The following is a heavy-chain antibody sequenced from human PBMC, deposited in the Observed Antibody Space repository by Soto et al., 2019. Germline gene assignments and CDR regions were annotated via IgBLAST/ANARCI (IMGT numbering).Heavy chain of an antibody. J-gene: IGHJ4*02. CDR2: IRSKANSYAT. CDR3: TRLLEVVVVPTAIEILIDS. CDR1: GFTFSGSA. D-gene: IGHD2-2*01. V-gene: IGHV3-73*01. Sequence: GGSLRLSCAASGFTFSGSAMHWVRQASGKGLEWVGRIRSKANSYATAYAASVKGRFTISRDDSKNTAYLQMNSLKPEDTAVYYCTRLLEVVVVPTAIEILIDSWGQGPLVTVSS.